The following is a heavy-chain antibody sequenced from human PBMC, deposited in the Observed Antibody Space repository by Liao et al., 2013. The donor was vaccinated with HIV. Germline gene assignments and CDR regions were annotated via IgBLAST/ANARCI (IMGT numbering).Heavy chain of an antibody. Sequence: QVQLQQWGAGLLKPSETLSLTCAVYGGSISSFQWNWIRQPAGKGLEWIGRIYTSGSTNYNPSLKSRVTISVDTSKNQFSLKLSSVTAADTAVYYCAFTGYSSFDYWGQGTLVTVSS. V-gene: IGHV4-59*10. CDR1: GGSISSFQ. CDR3: AFTGYSSFDY. CDR2: IYTSGST. D-gene: IGHD6-13*01. J-gene: IGHJ4*02.